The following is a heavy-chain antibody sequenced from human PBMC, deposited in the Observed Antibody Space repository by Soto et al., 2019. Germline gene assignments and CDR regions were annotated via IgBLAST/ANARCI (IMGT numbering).Heavy chain of an antibody. CDR3: ARWGSNKQTTEMDFDY. J-gene: IGHJ4*02. CDR1: GYSFTSYW. Sequence: PGDSLKISCKGSGYSFTSYWIGWVRQMPGKGLEWMGIIYSGDSDTRYSPSFQGQVTISADKSISTAYLQWSSLKASDTAMYYCARWGSNKQTTEMDFDYWGKGTLVT. D-gene: IGHD4-4*01. CDR2: IYSGDSDT. V-gene: IGHV5-51*01.